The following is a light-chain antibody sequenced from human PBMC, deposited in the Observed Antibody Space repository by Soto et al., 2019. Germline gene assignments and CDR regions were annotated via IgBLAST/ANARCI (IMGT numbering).Light chain of an antibody. Sequence: EIVLTQSPGTLSLSAGERATLSCRASQSVSTSYLAWYHQKPGQAPRLLIYGASTRATGIPDRFSGSGSGTDFTLTISRLEPEDFAVYYCQQYGSSPGTFGGGTKVDIK. CDR2: GAS. CDR3: QQYGSSPGT. V-gene: IGKV3-20*01. CDR1: QSVSTSY. J-gene: IGKJ4*01.